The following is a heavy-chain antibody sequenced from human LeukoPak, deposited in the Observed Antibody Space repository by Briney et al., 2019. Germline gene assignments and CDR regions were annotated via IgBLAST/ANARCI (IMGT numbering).Heavy chain of an antibody. V-gene: IGHV3-23*01. D-gene: IGHD6-13*01. CDR2: IDSSGDYT. J-gene: IGHJ4*02. CDR3: GKEFSSGWFF. Sequence: GGSLRLSCAASGFTFSTHAMTWVRQAPGKGLEWVSSIDSSGDYTFYADSVKGRFTISRDNSKDTLHLQLSGLRAEDTAIYYCGKEFSSGWFFWGQGTLVSVSS. CDR1: GFTFSTHA.